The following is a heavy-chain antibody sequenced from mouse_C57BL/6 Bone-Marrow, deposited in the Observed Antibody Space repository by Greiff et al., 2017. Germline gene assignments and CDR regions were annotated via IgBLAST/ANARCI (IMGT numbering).Heavy chain of an antibody. CDR2: ISSGSSTI. V-gene: IGHV5-17*01. Sequence: EVMLVESGGGLVKPGGSLKLSCAASGFTFSDYGMHWVRQAPEKGLEWVAYISSGSSTIYYADTVKGRFTISRDNAKNTLFLQMTSLRSEDTAMYYCARIWDWYFDVWGTGTTVTVSS. CDR1: GFTFSDYG. D-gene: IGHD4-1*01. J-gene: IGHJ1*03. CDR3: ARIWDWYFDV.